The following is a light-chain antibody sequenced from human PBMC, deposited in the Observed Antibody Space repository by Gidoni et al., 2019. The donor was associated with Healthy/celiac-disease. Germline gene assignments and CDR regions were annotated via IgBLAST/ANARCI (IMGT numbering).Light chain of an antibody. V-gene: IGKV3-15*01. CDR2: GAS. Sequence: EIVMTQSPATLSVSPGERATLSCRASQSVSSNLAWYQQKPGQAPRLLIYGASPRATGIPARFSGSGSGTEFTLTISSLQSEDFAVYYCQQYNNWPPPTFGQXTKVEIK. CDR1: QSVSSN. J-gene: IGKJ1*01. CDR3: QQYNNWPPPT.